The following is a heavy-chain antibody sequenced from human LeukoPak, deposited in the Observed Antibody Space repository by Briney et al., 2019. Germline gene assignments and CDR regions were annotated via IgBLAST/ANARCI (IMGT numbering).Heavy chain of an antibody. J-gene: IGHJ4*02. CDR2: LSDSNGASSS. CDR1: GFTFSNYA. Sequence: GGSLRLSCVASGFTFSNYAMNWVRQAPWKGLEWVSSLSDSNGASSSHTADSVKGRFTISRDNSKNTLFLDMIGLRVEDTAVYYCANAISYYYDSSGYYYFDYWGQGTLVTVSS. V-gene: IGHV3-23*01. CDR3: ANAISYYYDSSGYYYFDY. D-gene: IGHD3-22*01.